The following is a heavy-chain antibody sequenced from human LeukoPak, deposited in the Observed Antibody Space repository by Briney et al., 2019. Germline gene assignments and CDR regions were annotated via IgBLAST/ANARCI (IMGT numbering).Heavy chain of an antibody. D-gene: IGHD2-15*01. CDR1: GFTFSSYG. CDR3: AKDPLGYCSGGSCDGADYYGMDV. V-gene: IGHV3-30*18. Sequence: GGSLRLSCAASGFTFSSYGMHWARQAPGTGLEWVAVISYDGSNTYYADSVKGRFTISRDNSKNTLYLQMNSLRAEDTAVYYCAKDPLGYCSGGSCDGADYYGMDVWGQGTTVTVSS. J-gene: IGHJ6*02. CDR2: ISYDGSNT.